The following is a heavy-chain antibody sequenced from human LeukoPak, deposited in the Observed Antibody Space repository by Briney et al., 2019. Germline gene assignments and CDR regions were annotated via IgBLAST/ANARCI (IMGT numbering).Heavy chain of an antibody. J-gene: IGHJ3*02. D-gene: IGHD5-18*01. CDR1: GYTFTGYY. Sequence: GASVKVSCKASGYTFTGYYMHWVRQAPGQGLECMGWINPNSGDTNYAQKFQDRVTMTRDTSISTAYMELSRLRSDDTAVYYCARVRDTAMVLGAFDIWGQGTMVTVSS. V-gene: IGHV1-2*02. CDR2: INPNSGDT. CDR3: ARVRDTAMVLGAFDI.